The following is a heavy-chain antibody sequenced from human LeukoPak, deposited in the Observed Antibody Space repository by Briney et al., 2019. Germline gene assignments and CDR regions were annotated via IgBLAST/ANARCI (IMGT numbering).Heavy chain of an antibody. CDR3: VKENGRYPEPYYFDY. CDR2: IISNGGST. Sequence: GGSLRLSCSASGFTFSRYALHWVRQAPRKGLEYVSGIISNGGSTNYADSVKGRFTISRDNSKNTLYLQMSSLRPEDTAVYYCVKENGRYPEPYYFDYWGQGTLVTVSS. CDR1: GFTFSRYA. V-gene: IGHV3-64D*06. D-gene: IGHD3-9*01. J-gene: IGHJ4*02.